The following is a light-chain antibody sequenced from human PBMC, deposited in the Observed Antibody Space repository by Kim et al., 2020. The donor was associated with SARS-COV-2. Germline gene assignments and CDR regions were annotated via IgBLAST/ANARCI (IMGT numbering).Light chain of an antibody. Sequence: PGDRATLSCRASQNIDTYLAWYQQRPGQAPRLLVYDASNRATGVPDRFSGSGSGTDFALTISSLEPEDFSIYYCQQRNSWPPAVTFGGGTKVDIK. CDR3: QQRNSWPPAVT. CDR1: QNIDTY. J-gene: IGKJ4*01. CDR2: DAS. V-gene: IGKV3-11*01.